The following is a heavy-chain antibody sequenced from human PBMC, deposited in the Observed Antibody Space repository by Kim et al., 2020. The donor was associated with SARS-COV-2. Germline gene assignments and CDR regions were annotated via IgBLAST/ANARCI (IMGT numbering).Heavy chain of an antibody. CDR3: TSEYCSSISCYKSYVN. Sequence: SETLSLTCSVSGGSIRSSDYYWGWIRQPPGKGLEWIGSIHYSGSTYYTPSLRGRVTISVDTSKKQFSLKLTSVTAADTAVYYCTSEYCSSISCYKSYVNWGQGTLVTVSS. CDR2: IHYSGST. J-gene: IGHJ4*02. CDR1: GGSIRSSDYY. V-gene: IGHV4-39*01. D-gene: IGHD2-2*02.